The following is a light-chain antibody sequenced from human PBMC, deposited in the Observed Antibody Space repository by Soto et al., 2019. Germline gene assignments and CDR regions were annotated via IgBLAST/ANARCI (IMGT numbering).Light chain of an antibody. CDR3: SSYAGSNNLV. CDR1: SSDVGDYDY. CDR2: EVN. J-gene: IGLJ2*01. Sequence: QSALTQPPSTSGSPGQSVTISCTGTSSDVGDYDYVSWYQQHPGKAPKLMIYEVNKRPSGVPDRFSGAKSGNTASLTVSGLQAEDEADYQCSSYAGSNNLVFGGGTKLTVL. V-gene: IGLV2-8*01.